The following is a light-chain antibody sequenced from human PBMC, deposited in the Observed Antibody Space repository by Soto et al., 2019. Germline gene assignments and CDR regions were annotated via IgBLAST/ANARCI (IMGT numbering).Light chain of an antibody. Sequence: IVLTQSPGTLSLSPWERATLSCRASQSVSSYLAWYQQKPGQAPRLLIYGASSRATGIPDRFSGSGSGTDFTLTISRLEPEDFAVYYCQQYGSSTWTFGQGTKVDI. CDR1: QSVSSY. CDR2: GAS. J-gene: IGKJ1*01. CDR3: QQYGSSTWT. V-gene: IGKV3-20*01.